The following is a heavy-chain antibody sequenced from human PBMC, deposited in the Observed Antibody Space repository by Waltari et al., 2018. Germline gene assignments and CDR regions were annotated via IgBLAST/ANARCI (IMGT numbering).Heavy chain of an antibody. CDR1: GYTFTSYD. Sequence: QVQLVQSGAEVKKPGASVKVSCKASGYTFTSYDINWVRQATGQGLEWMGWMNPNSGNTGDAQKCQGRVTMTRNTSRSTAYMKLSSLRSEDTAVYYCARVGYYDFWSGYLDNWFDPWGQGTLVTVSS. J-gene: IGHJ5*02. CDR2: MNPNSGNT. CDR3: ARVGYYDFWSGYLDNWFDP. D-gene: IGHD3-3*01. V-gene: IGHV1-8*01.